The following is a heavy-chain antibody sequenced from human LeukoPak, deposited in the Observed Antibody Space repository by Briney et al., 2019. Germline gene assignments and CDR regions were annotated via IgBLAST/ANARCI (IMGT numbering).Heavy chain of an antibody. J-gene: IGHJ4*02. Sequence: GGSLRLSCAASGFTFTTYGMHWVRQPPGKGLEWVALISFDGSEKYYAESVKGRFTISRDNSKNTLYLQMDSVRVEDTALYFCAKDVKMFRGPMIMRHFDYWGQGSLVTVSS. D-gene: IGHD3-10*01. CDR1: GFTFTTYG. V-gene: IGHV3-30*18. CDR3: AKDVKMFRGPMIMRHFDY. CDR2: ISFDGSEK.